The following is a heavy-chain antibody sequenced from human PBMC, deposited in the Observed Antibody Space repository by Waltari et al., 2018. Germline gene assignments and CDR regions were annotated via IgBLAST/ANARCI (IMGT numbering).Heavy chain of an antibody. V-gene: IGHV3-7*03. D-gene: IGHD7-27*01. CDR1: GFTFSSNW. J-gene: IGHJ4*02. CDR3: ARDFNWGWDF. Sequence: EVQLVDSGGGLVQPGGSLRLSCAASGFTFSSNWMSWVRQAPGRGREWLANIKPDGSQQYYVDSVRGRFSISRDNAKNSLDLQLNSLRAEDTAIYYCARDFNWGWDFWGQGTLVTVSS. CDR2: IKPDGSQQ.